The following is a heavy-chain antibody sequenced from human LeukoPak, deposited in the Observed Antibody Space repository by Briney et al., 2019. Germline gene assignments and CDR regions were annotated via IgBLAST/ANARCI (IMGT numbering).Heavy chain of an antibody. CDR1: GFTLSTYS. J-gene: IGHJ4*02. Sequence: GGSLRLPCAVSGFTLSTYSMHWVRQAPGKGLEWVAAIWSDGSNKYYADSVKGRFTISRDNSKNTLYLQMNSLRAEDTAVYYCASRSIAVAGYSFDYRGQRTLVTVSS. V-gene: IGHV3-33*01. D-gene: IGHD6-19*01. CDR2: IWSDGSNK. CDR3: ASRSIAVAGYSFDY.